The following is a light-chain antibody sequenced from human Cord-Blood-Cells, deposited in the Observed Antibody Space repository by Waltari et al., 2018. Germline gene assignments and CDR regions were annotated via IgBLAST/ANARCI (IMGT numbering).Light chain of an antibody. V-gene: IGLV7-46*01. CDR1: TGAVPSGHF. J-gene: IGLJ3*02. Sequence: QAVVTQAPSLPVSPGGAVTLPCGSSTGAVPSGHFPYWFPQKPGQAPRTPIYDTSNKHSWTPARFSGSLLGGKAALTLSGAQPEDEAEYYCLLSYSGARVFGGGTKLTVL. CDR2: DTS. CDR3: LLSYSGARV.